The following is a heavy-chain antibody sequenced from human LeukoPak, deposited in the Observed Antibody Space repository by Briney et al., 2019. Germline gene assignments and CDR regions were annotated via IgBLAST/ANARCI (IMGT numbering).Heavy chain of an antibody. V-gene: IGHV1-69*06. CDR1: GGTFSSYA. CDR3: ARDNPRTTGYSSGSSFDF. Sequence: GASVKVSCKASGGTFSSYAISWVRQAPGQGLEWMGGIIPIFGTANYAQKFQGRVTITADKSTSTAYMELSSLRSEDTAVYFCARDNPRTTGYSSGSSFDFWGQGTLVTVSS. J-gene: IGHJ4*02. CDR2: IIPIFGTA. D-gene: IGHD6-19*01.